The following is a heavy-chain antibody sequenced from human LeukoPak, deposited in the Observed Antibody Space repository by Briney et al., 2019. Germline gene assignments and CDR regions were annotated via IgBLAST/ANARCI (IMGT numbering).Heavy chain of an antibody. CDR3: ARVAAAGTFDY. CDR2: IWYDGSSK. Sequence: SLRLSCAASGFTFSSYGMHWVRQAPGKGLEWVAVIWYDGSSKYYADSVKGRFTISRHNSKNTLYLQMNSLRAEDTAVYYCARVAAAGTFDYWGQGTLVTVSS. V-gene: IGHV3-33*01. D-gene: IGHD6-13*01. J-gene: IGHJ4*02. CDR1: GFTFSSYG.